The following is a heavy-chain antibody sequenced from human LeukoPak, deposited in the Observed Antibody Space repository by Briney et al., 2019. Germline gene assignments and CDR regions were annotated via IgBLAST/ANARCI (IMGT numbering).Heavy chain of an antibody. D-gene: IGHD2-2*01. V-gene: IGHV1-18*01. CDR3: SRSYHSTSWYYFDL. Sequence: ASVKVSCKASGYTFTGFKITWVRQAPRQGPEWMGWISIGDGNTHYGQKFQDRVSMTRDIGSNTAFLELRSLRSDDTAVYFCSRSYHSTSWYYFDLWGQGTLVTVSS. CDR2: ISIGDGNT. J-gene: IGHJ4*02. CDR1: GYTFTGFK.